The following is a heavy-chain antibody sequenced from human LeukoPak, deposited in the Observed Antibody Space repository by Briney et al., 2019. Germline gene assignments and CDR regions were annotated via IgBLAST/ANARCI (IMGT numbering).Heavy chain of an antibody. CDR1: GGSFSGYY. CDR3: ARSIVPAAMFTDFWSGYYGLTAFTAFDI. J-gene: IGHJ3*02. Sequence: SETLSLTCAVYGGSFSGYYWSWIRQPPGKGLEWIGEINHSGSTNYNPSLKSRVTISVDTSKNQFSLKLSSVTAADTAVYYCARSIVPAAMFTDFWSGYYGLTAFTAFDIWGQGTMVTVSS. D-gene: IGHD3-3*01. V-gene: IGHV4-34*01. CDR2: INHSGST.